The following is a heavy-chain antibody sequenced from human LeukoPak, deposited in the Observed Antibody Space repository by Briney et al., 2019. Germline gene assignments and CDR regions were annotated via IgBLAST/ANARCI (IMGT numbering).Heavy chain of an antibody. CDR2: INPNSGGT. CDR1: GYTFTDYY. Sequence: ASVKVSCKASGYTFTDYYLHWVRQAPGQGLEWMGWINPNSGGTNYAQNFQGRVTMTRDTSISTIYMEVSRLISDDTAVYSCARDSRGDYWGQGTLVTVSS. J-gene: IGHJ4*02. CDR3: ARDSRGDY. V-gene: IGHV1-2*02. D-gene: IGHD5-12*01.